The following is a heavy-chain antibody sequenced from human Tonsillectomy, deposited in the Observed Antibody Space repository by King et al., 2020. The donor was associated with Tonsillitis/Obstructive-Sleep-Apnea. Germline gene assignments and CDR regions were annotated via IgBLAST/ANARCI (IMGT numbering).Heavy chain of an antibody. CDR3: ARSRQLELLDAFDI. J-gene: IGHJ3*02. Sequence: VQLQESGPGLVKPSETLSLTCTVSDGSISTYYWSWIRQPPGKALEWIGYVFYSWSTNSSPSLKSRVTISVDTSKNQFSLKLSSVTAADTAVYYCARSRQLELLDAFDIWGQGTVVTVSS. V-gene: IGHV4-59*01. CDR1: DGSISTYY. D-gene: IGHD1-1*01. CDR2: VFYSWST.